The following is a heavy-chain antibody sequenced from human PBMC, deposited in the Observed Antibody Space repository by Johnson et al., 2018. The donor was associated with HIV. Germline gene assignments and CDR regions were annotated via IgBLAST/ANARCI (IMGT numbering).Heavy chain of an antibody. Sequence: VLLVESGGGLVQPGRSLRLSCAASGFTFDDYAMHWVRQAPGKGLEWVSGISWNSGSIGYADSVKGRFTISSDNAKNSRYLQMNSLRAEDTALYYCAKVGAQQWDAFDIWGQGTMVTVSS. V-gene: IGHV3-9*01. CDR1: GFTFDDYA. D-gene: IGHD3-16*01. CDR2: ISWNSGSI. J-gene: IGHJ3*02. CDR3: AKVGAQQWDAFDI.